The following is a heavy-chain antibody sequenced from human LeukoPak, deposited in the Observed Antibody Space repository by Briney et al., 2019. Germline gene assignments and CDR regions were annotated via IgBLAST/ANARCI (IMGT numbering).Heavy chain of an antibody. V-gene: IGHV4-39*01. J-gene: IGHJ5*02. CDR2: IHYSGNT. Sequence: PSETLSLTCTVAGGSISSTTFYWGWIRQPPGKGLEWIASIHYSGNTYYNPSVRSRVTTSVDTSKNQISLKLSSVIAADTAVYYCARGYGSGNNWFDPWGQGTLVTVSP. CDR3: ARGYGSGNNWFDP. D-gene: IGHD3-10*01. CDR1: GGSISSTTFY.